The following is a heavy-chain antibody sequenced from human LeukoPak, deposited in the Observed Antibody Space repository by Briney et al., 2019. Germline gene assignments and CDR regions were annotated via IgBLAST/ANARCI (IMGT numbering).Heavy chain of an antibody. D-gene: IGHD3-3*01. Sequence: SVKVSCKASGGTFSSYAISWVRQAPGQGLEWMGGIIPIFGTANYAQKFQGRVTITADESTSTAYMELSSLRSDDTAVYYCARGGGWSGYTYYYMDVWGKGTTVTVSS. CDR3: ARGGGWSGYTYYYMDV. V-gene: IGHV1-69*13. J-gene: IGHJ6*03. CDR1: GGTFSSYA. CDR2: IIPIFGTA.